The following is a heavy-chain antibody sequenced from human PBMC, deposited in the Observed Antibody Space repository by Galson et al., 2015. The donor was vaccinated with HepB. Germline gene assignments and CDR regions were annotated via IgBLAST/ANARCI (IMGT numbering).Heavy chain of an antibody. D-gene: IGHD3-22*01. J-gene: IGHJ6*02. CDR2: IKQDGSEK. Sequence: SLRLSCAASGFTFSGYWMSWVRQAPGKGLEWVANIKQDGSEKYYVDSVKGRFTISRDNAKNSLYLQMNSLRAEDTAVYYCARVQDEVKYYYYYGMDVWGQGTTVTVSS. V-gene: IGHV3-7*03. CDR3: ARVQDEVKYYYYYGMDV. CDR1: GFTFSGYW.